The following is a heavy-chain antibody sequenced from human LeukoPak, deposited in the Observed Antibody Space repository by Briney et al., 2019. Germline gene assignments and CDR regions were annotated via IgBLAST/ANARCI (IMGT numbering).Heavy chain of an antibody. CDR3: ARFVGDSSSWTNWFDP. V-gene: IGHV1-18*01. CDR1: GYTFTSYG. J-gene: IGHJ5*02. D-gene: IGHD6-13*01. CDR2: ISAYNGNT. Sequence: GASVKVSCKASGYTFTSYGISWVRQAPGQGLEWMGWISAYNGNTNYAQKLQGKVTVTTDTSTSTAYMELRSLRSDDTAVYYCARFVGDSSSWTNWFDPWGQGTLVTVSS.